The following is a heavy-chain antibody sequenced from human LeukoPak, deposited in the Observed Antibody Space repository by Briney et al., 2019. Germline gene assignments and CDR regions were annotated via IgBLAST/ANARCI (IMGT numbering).Heavy chain of an antibody. J-gene: IGHJ2*01. CDR2: MKSAGRTI. D-gene: IGHD2/OR15-2a*01. V-gene: IGHV3-74*01. CDR1: RFTPTRYR. Sequence: PGGSLRPSCAASRFTPTRYRMHWVPQTPRKGLVWVSRMKSAGRTISDADSVQGRITISRADAKNTLFLQMNSLGAEDTAVYYCASENRDYWYFYLWGGGKLVTVSS. CDR3: ASENRDYWYFYL.